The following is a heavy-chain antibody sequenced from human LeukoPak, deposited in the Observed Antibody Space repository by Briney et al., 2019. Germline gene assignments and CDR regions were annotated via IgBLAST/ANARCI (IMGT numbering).Heavy chain of an antibody. CDR2: ISSSSSYI. CDR3: ARVGKDYDFWSGPLHLFDY. CDR1: GFSFNTYT. D-gene: IGHD3-3*01. Sequence: GGSLRLSCAASGFSFNTYTMNWVRQAPGKGLEWVSSISSSSSYIYYADSVKGRFTISRDNAKNSLYLQMNSLRAEDTAVYYCARVGKDYDFWSGPLHLFDYWGPGTLVTVSS. V-gene: IGHV3-21*01. J-gene: IGHJ4*02.